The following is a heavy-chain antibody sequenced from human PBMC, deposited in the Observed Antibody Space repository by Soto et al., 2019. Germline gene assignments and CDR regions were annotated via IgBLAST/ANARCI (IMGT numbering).Heavy chain of an antibody. V-gene: IGHV3-7*03. CDR1: GFRFSLFW. D-gene: IGHD3-16*01. CDR2: INEDGSEK. CDR3: ARTGWPQSWYYFDY. Sequence: AGGSLRLSCAASGFRFSLFWMSWVRQTPGKGPEWVANINEDGSEKFFAGSVKGRFTISRDNAKNSLSLQMNSLTADDTAVYYCARTGWPQSWYYFDYWGQRTLVTVSS. J-gene: IGHJ4*02.